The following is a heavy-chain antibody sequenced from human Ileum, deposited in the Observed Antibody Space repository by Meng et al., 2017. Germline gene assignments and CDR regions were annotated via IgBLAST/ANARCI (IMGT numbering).Heavy chain of an antibody. Sequence: VQLQESGRGLGKPSGTLSLTCAVSGGSISGGTWWSWVRQPPGKGLQWIGQFHPGSGAAYNPSLETRVTISVDTSKNQFSLELTSVTAADTAVYYCAKNGAYCLESWGQGTLVTVSS. CDR3: AKNGAYCLES. D-gene: IGHD2-21*01. CDR2: FHPGSGA. CDR1: GGSISGGTW. J-gene: IGHJ4*02. V-gene: IGHV4-4*02.